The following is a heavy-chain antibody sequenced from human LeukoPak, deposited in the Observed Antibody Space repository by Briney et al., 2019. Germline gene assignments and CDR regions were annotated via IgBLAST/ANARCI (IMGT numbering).Heavy chain of an antibody. CDR1: GGSFSDYY. V-gene: IGHV4-34*01. D-gene: IGHD2-15*01. J-gene: IGHJ5*02. CDR3: ARRLDCSGGSCYTSP. CDR2: INHSGST. Sequence: SETLSLTCAVYGGSFSDYYWSWIRQPPGKGMEWIGEINHSGSTNYNPSLKSRVTISVDTSKNQFSLKLSSVTAADTAVYYCARRLDCSGGSCYTSPWGQGTLVTVSS.